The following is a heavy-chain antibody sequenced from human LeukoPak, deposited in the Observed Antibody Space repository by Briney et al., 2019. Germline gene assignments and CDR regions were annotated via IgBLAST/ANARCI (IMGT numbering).Heavy chain of an antibody. V-gene: IGHV3-30-3*01. D-gene: IGHD6-13*01. CDR1: GFTFSSYA. J-gene: IGHJ4*02. CDR2: ISYDGSNK. Sequence: GGSLRLSCAASGFTFSSYAMHWVRQAPGKGLEWVAVISYDGSNKYYADSVKGRFTISRDNSKNTLYLQMNSLRAEDTAVYYCARDRRQSSSWYGYYFDYWGQGTLVTVSS. CDR3: ARDRRQSSSWYGYYFDY.